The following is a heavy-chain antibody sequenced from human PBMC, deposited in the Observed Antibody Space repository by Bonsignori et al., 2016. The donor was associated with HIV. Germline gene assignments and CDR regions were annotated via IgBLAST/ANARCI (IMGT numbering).Heavy chain of an antibody. Sequence: QVHLVQSGAEVKRPGASVKVSCKASEYTFTDYYIFWVRQAPGQGLEWMGWIYPNSGDTHYAQKFQGRVTMTRDTSISTAYMDLIRLRADDTALYFCARISTTDIVGATIIDYW. J-gene: IGHJ4*01. CDR1: EYTFTDYY. CDR3: ARISTTDIVGATIIDY. D-gene: IGHD1-26*01. V-gene: IGHV1-2*02. CDR2: IYPNSGDT.